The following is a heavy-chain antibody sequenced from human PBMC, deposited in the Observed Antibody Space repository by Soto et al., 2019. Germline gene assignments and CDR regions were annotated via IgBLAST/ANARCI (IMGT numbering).Heavy chain of an antibody. CDR3: ARGGDWNDDYYYYYGMDV. D-gene: IGHD1-1*01. J-gene: IGHJ6*02. Sequence: QVQLVQSGAEVKKPGASVKVSCKASGYTFTGYYMHWVRQAPGQGLEWMGWINHNSGGTNYAQKFQGWVHMTRDTSISTAYMELSRLRSDDTAVYYCARGGDWNDDYYYYYGMDVWGQGTTVTVSS. CDR1: GYTFTGYY. V-gene: IGHV1-2*04. CDR2: INHNSGGT.